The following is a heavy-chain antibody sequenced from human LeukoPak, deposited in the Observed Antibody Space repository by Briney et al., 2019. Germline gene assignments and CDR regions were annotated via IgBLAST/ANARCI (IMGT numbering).Heavy chain of an antibody. CDR2: ISGSGGST. J-gene: IGHJ4*02. Sequence: GGSLRLSCAASGFTFSGYAMSWVRQAPGKGLEWVSAISGSGGSTYYADSVKGRFTISRDNSKNTLYLQMNSLRAEDTAVYYCASGPDFWSGRHLDYWGQGTLVTVSS. CDR1: GFTFSGYA. CDR3: ASGPDFWSGRHLDY. D-gene: IGHD3-3*01. V-gene: IGHV3-23*01.